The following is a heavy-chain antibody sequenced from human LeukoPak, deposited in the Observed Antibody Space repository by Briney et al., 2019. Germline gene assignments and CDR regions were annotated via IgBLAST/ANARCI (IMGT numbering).Heavy chain of an antibody. V-gene: IGHV1-69*13. CDR1: GGTFSSYA. CDR3: ASQGSRYCSGGSCYPSRHYYYYYGMDV. CDR2: IIPIFGTA. J-gene: IGHJ6*04. Sequence: RRASVKVSCKASGGTFSSYATSWVRQAPGQGLEWMGGIIPIFGTANYAQKFQGRVTITADESTSTAYMELSSLRSEDTAVYYCASQGSRYCSGGSCYPSRHYYYYYGMDVWGKGTTVTVSS. D-gene: IGHD2-15*01.